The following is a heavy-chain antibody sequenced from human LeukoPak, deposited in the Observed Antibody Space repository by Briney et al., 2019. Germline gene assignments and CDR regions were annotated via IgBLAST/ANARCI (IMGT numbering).Heavy chain of an antibody. Sequence: SETLSLTCTVSGGSISSYYWSWIRQPAGKGLEWIGYIYYSGSTNYNPSLKSRVTISVDTSKNQFSLKLSSLTAADTAVYYCARGHYVVVPAADDAFDIWGQGTMVTVSS. J-gene: IGHJ3*02. CDR2: IYYSGST. CDR1: GGSISSYY. CDR3: ARGHYVVVPAADDAFDI. V-gene: IGHV4-59*01. D-gene: IGHD2-2*01.